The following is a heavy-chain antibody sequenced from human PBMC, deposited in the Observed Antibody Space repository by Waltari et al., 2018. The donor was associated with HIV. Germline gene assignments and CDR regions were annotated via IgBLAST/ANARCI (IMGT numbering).Heavy chain of an antibody. CDR1: GDSISSAFY. CDR2: VYHTGTA. V-gene: IGHV4-38-2*02. J-gene: IGHJ6*02. Sequence: QVQLQESGPGLVKPSETLSLTCTVSGDSISSAFYWGWIRQPPGKGLEWIGGVYHTGTAYDIPSLKGRVSRSVDTSKKQFSLRLSSVTAADTAVYYCAGGVAITGSTSRRYYGIDVWGQGTTVTVSS. D-gene: IGHD1-20*01. CDR3: AGGVAITGSTSRRYYGIDV.